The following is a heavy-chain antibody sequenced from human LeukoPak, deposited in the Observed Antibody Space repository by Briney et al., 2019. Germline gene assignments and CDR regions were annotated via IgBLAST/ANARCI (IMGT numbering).Heavy chain of an antibody. CDR2: IYYSGST. D-gene: IGHD2-2*01. CDR3: ARGGCTSTSCPGAFDP. CDR1: GGSISGGGHY. J-gene: IGHJ5*02. V-gene: IGHV4-31*03. Sequence: SQTLSLTCTFPGGSISGGGHYWSWIRQHPGKGLEWIGYIYYSGSTYYSPSLKSRVTISVDTSKNQFSLELSSVTAADTAVYHCARGGCTSTSCPGAFDPWGQGTLVTVSS.